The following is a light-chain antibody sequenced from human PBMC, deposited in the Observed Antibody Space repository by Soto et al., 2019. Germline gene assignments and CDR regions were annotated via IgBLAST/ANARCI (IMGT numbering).Light chain of an antibody. V-gene: IGKV4-1*01. CDR2: GAS. J-gene: IGKJ4*01. Sequence: RATIACTSSQTVLSSSNNKNDLAWYHQKAGQPPRLLIYGASTRDSGVPDRFSGSGSGADFTLTISSLQAEDVAVYYCQQYYSTPLTFGEGTKVDI. CDR3: QQYYSTPLT. CDR1: QTVLSSSNNKND.